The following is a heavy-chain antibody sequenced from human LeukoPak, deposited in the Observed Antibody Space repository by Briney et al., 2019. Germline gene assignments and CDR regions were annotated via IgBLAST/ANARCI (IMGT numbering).Heavy chain of an antibody. CDR1: GFTVSSNY. D-gene: IGHD3-10*01. CDR2: IYSGGST. Sequence: PGGSLRLSCAASGFTVSSNYMSWVRQAPGKGLEWVSVIYSGGSTYYADSVKGRFTISRDNSKNTLYLQMNSLRAEDTAVYYCARQSSGSYDTFDPWGQGTLVTVSS. CDR3: ARQSSGSYDTFDP. V-gene: IGHV3-66*04. J-gene: IGHJ5*02.